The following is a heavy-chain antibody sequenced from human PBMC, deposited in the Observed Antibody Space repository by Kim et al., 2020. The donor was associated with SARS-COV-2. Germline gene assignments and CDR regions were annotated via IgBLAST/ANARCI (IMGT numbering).Heavy chain of an antibody. CDR2: IYPGDSDT. D-gene: IGHD1-26*01. V-gene: IGHV5-51*01. CDR1: GYSFTSYW. CDR3: ARVGSYGGHSYYYYGMDV. Sequence: GESLKISCKGSGYSFTSYWIGWVRQMPGKGLEWMGIIYPGDSDTRYSPSFQGQVTISADKSISTAYLQWSSLKASDTAMYYCARVGSYGGHSYYYYGMDVWGQGTTVTVSS. J-gene: IGHJ6*02.